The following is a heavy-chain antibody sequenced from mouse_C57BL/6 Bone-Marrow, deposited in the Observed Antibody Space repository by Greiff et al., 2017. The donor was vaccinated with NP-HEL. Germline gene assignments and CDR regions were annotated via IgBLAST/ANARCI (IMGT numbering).Heavy chain of an antibody. Sequence: QVQLQQSGAELMKPGASVKLSCKATGYTFTGYWIEWVKQRPGHGLEWIGEILPGSGSTNYIEKFKGKATFTADTSSNTAYMQLSSLTTEYSAIYYCASPPYGSSYPGFAYWGQGTLVTVSA. CDR2: ILPGSGST. CDR3: ASPPYGSSYPGFAY. V-gene: IGHV1-9*01. D-gene: IGHD1-1*01. J-gene: IGHJ3*01. CDR1: GYTFTGYW.